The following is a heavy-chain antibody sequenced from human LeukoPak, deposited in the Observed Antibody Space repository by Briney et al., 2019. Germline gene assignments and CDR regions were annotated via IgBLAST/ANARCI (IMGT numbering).Heavy chain of an antibody. CDR1: GFNFSNYG. D-gene: IGHD5-24*01. Sequence: ASVKVSCKASGFNFSNYGISWVRQAPGQGLEWMGGIIPIFGTANYAQKFQGRVTITADESTSTAYMELSSLRSEDTAVYYCASPGGRWLQFLGYYFDYWGQGTLVTVSS. CDR2: IIPIFGTA. CDR3: ASPGGRWLQFLGYYFDY. J-gene: IGHJ4*02. V-gene: IGHV1-69*13.